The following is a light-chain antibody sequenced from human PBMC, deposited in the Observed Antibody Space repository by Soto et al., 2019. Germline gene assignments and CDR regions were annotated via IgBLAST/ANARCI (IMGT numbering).Light chain of an antibody. Sequence: QSALTQPASVSGSPGQSITISCTGTSSDVGGYNYVSWYQQHPGKAPKLMIYDVSNRPSGVSNRFSGSKSGNTASLTTSGLQADDEGDYYCSSYTSSSTLDVFGTGTKLTVL. CDR2: DVS. CDR3: SSYTSSSTLDV. J-gene: IGLJ1*01. V-gene: IGLV2-14*03. CDR1: SSDVGGYNY.